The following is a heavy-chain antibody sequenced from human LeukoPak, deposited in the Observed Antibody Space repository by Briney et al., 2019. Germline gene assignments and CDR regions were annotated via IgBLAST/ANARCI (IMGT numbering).Heavy chain of an antibody. CDR1: GYTFTSYG. CDR2: ISAYNGNT. V-gene: IGHV1-18*01. J-gene: IGHJ5*02. D-gene: IGHD6-19*01. Sequence: ALVKVSCKASGYTFTSYGISWVRQAPGQGLEWMGWISAYNGNTNYAQKLQGRVTMTTDTSTSTAYMELRSLRSDDTAVYYCARDQDPGIAVAGTTSAWFDPWGQGTLVTVSS. CDR3: ARDQDPGIAVAGTTSAWFDP.